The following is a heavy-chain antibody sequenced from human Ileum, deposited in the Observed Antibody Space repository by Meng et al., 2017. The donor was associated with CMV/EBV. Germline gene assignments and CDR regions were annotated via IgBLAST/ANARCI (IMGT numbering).Heavy chain of an antibody. CDR1: GGSFTDTSHY. Sequence: SETLSLTCTVSGGSFTDTSHYWGWIRPPPGKGREWIGSVFYSGRTYYSPSLKSRVIISVDTSNNQFSLKLSSVTSADTGVCYCARLGGFEYSFDYWGQGTLVTVSS. CDR3: ARLGGFEYSFDY. CDR2: VFYSGRT. V-gene: IGHV4-39*01. J-gene: IGHJ4*02. D-gene: IGHD3-9*01.